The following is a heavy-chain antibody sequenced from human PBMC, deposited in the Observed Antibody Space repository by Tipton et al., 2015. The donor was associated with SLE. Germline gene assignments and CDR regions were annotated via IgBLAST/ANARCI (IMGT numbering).Heavy chain of an antibody. CDR1: GDSITSYGYY. V-gene: IGHV4-39*07. CDR2: VYHSGVR. CDR3: AKGFGEYPDYDMDI. D-gene: IGHD3-10*01. Sequence: TLSLTCTVSGDSITSYGYYWGWIRQSPGKGLEWLGSVYHSGVRYHNPSLQSRVTISVDTSKSQFSLNLSSVTAADTAMYYCAKGFGEYPDYDMDIWGIGTTVTVSS. J-gene: IGHJ6*03.